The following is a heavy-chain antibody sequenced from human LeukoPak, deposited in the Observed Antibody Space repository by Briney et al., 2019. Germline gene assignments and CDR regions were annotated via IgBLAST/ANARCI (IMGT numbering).Heavy chain of an antibody. CDR3: ARAEWGSSWYRVGDY. J-gene: IGHJ4*02. V-gene: IGHV1-8*01. CDR1: GYTFTSYG. CDR2: MNPNSGNT. Sequence: ASVKVSCKASGYTFTSYGINWVRQATGHGLEWMGWMNPNSGNTGYAQKFQGRVTMTRNTSISTAYMELSSLRSEDTAVYYCARAEWGSSWYRVGDYWGQGTLVTVSS. D-gene: IGHD6-13*01.